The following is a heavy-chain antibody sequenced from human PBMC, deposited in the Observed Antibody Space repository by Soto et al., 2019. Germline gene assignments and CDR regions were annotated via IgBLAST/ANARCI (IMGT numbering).Heavy chain of an antibody. D-gene: IGHD6-13*01. J-gene: IGHJ6*02. Sequence: PGGSLGLSCSTSGFTCSSYGIHWVRQGTGRGLEWMALIWYDGTNKYYADSVKGRFFISRDNSKNMVFLEMKTLRVDDTAVYYCARDSDVQAAPQPKKYGMDVWGPGPTVTDPS. V-gene: IGHV3-33*01. CDR3: ARDSDVQAAPQPKKYGMDV. CDR1: GFTCSSYG. CDR2: IWYDGTNK.